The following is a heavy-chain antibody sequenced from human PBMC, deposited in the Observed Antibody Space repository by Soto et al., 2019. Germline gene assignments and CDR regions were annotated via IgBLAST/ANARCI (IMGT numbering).Heavy chain of an antibody. CDR2: ISGSGGST. J-gene: IGHJ6*02. D-gene: IGHD3-16*02. CDR1: GFTFSSYA. CDR3: AKDLRGFGGVIVIPDYYGMDV. Sequence: GGSLRLSCAASGFTFSSYAMSWVRQAPGKGLEWVSAISGSGGSTYYADSVKGRFTISRDNSKNTLYLQMNSLRAEDTAVYYCAKDLRGFGGVIVIPDYYGMDVWGQGTTVTVSS. V-gene: IGHV3-23*01.